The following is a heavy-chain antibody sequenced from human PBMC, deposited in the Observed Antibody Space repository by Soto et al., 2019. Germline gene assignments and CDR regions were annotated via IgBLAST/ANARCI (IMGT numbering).Heavy chain of an antibody. D-gene: IGHD3-9*01. CDR2: SYYSGNT. Sequence: QLQESGPGLVKPSETLSLTCSVSGDSINSDKYYWGWIRQPPGKGLEWIGSSYYSGNTYYNPPRQTRVTICLDKSKSQYSLRLNSVTAADSAVYVCARLEGLATISYYFDLWGQGAQVTVSS. V-gene: IGHV4-39*01. CDR1: GDSINSDKYY. J-gene: IGHJ4*02. CDR3: ARLEGLATISYYFDL.